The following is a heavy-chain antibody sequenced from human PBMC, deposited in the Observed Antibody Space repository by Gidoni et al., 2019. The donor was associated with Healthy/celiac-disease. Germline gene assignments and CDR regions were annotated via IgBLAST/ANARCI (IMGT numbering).Heavy chain of an antibody. CDR3: AKDMVGATGSHAFDI. CDR1: GFTFDDYA. V-gene: IGHV3-9*01. Sequence: EVQLVESGGGLVQPGRSLRLSCAASGFTFDDYAMHWVRQAPGKGLEWVSGISWNSGSIGYADSVKGRFTISRDNAKNSLYLQMNSLRAEDTALYYCAKDMVGATGSHAFDIWGQGTMVTVSS. J-gene: IGHJ3*02. CDR2: ISWNSGSI. D-gene: IGHD1-26*01.